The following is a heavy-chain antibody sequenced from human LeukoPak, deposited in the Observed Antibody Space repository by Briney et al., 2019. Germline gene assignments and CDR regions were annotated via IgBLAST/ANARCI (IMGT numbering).Heavy chain of an antibody. CDR3: ARTLYIAAVPGGFDY. D-gene: IGHD6-13*01. Sequence: SVEVSCKASVYTFTSYYLHWVRQAPGQGLEWMGWINPKNAGTNFAQRFQGRVTMTRDTSISTVYMELSRLRSDDTALYYCARTLYIAAVPGGFDYWGQGSLVTVSS. J-gene: IGHJ4*02. CDR2: INPKNAGT. CDR1: VYTFTSYY. V-gene: IGHV1-2*02.